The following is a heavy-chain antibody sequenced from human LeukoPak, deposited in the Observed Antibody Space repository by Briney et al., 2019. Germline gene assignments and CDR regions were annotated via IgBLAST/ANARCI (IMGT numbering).Heavy chain of an antibody. CDR2: ISAYNGNT. V-gene: IGHV1-18*01. D-gene: IGHD3-22*01. CDR3: ARAPPYYYDSSAHFDY. J-gene: IGHJ4*02. Sequence: ASVTVSCTASGYTFTSYGISWVRQAPGQGLGWMGWISAYNGNTNYAQKLQGRVTMTTDTSTSTAYMELRSLRSDDTAVYYCARAPPYYYDSSAHFDYWGQGTLVTVSS. CDR1: GYTFTSYG.